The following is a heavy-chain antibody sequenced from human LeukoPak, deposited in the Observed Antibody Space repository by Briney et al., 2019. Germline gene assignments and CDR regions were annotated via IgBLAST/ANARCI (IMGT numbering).Heavy chain of an antibody. V-gene: IGHV4-39*01. CDR1: DGSISSSSYY. CDR3: ARHSYYYDSSGYYYVGAFDI. CDR2: IYYSVST. J-gene: IGHJ3*02. D-gene: IGHD3-22*01. Sequence: SETLSLTCTVSDGSISSSSYYWGWIRQPPGKGLEWIESIYYSVSTYYNPSLKSRVTISVDTSKYQFSLKLSSVTAADTAVYYCARHSYYYDSSGYYYVGAFDIWGQGTMVTVSS.